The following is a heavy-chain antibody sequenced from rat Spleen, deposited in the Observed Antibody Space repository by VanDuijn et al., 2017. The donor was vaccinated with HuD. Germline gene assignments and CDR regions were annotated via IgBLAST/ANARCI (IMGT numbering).Heavy chain of an antibody. J-gene: IGHJ3*01. CDR2: ISSRGGST. D-gene: IGHD1-8*01. V-gene: IGHV5-25*01. CDR3: ARHGTTIALDY. Sequence: EVQLVESGGGLVQPGRSMKISCAASGFTFSDYYMAWVRQAPTRGLEWVASISSRGGSTYYRDSVKGRFTISRDNAKSTLNLQMDSLRSEDTATYHCARHGTTIALDYWGQGTLVTVSS. CDR1: GFTFSDYY.